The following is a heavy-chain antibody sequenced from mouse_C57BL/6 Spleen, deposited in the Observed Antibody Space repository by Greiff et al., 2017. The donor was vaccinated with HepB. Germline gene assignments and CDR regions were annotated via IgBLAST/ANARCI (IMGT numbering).Heavy chain of an antibody. J-gene: IGHJ1*03. CDR3: ARPPEGYWYLDV. CDR1: GFTFSDYG. Sequence: DVMLVESGGGLVKPGGSLKLSCAASGFTFSDYGMHWVRQAPEKGLEWVAYISSGSSTIYYADTVKGRFTISRDNAKNTLFLQMTSLRSEDTAMYYCARPPEGYWYLDVWGTGTTVTVSS. V-gene: IGHV5-17*01. CDR2: ISSGSSTI.